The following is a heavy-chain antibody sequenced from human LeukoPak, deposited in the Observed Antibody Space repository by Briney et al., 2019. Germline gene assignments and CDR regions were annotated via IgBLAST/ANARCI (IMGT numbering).Heavy chain of an antibody. CDR2: IVSNGDST. V-gene: IGHV3-64D*09. CDR3: ARDSPGYGGYSY. J-gene: IGHJ4*02. D-gene: IGHD5-12*01. Sequence: GGSLRLSCSASGFTFSRYGMHWVRQAPGKGLEYVSAIVSNGDSTYYADSVKGRFTISRDNAKNTLYLQMSSLRPDDTAVYYCARDSPGYGGYSYWGQGTLVTVSS. CDR1: GFTFSRYG.